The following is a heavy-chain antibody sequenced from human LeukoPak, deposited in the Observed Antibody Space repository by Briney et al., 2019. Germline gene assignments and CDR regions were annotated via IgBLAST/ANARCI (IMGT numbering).Heavy chain of an antibody. CDR1: GFTFSSYA. J-gene: IGHJ4*02. V-gene: IGHV3-30-3*01. CDR3: ARGGGYYDSIPLGY. CDR2: ISYDGSNK. D-gene: IGHD3-22*01. Sequence: GGSLRLSCAASGFTFSSYAMNWVRQAPGKGLEWVAVISYDGSNKYYADSVKGRFTISRDNSKNTLYLQMNSLRAEDTAVYYCARGGGYYDSIPLGYWGQGTLVTVSA.